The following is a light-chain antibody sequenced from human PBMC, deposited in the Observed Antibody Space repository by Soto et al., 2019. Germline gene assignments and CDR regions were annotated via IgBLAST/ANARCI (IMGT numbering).Light chain of an antibody. CDR1: QAISNN. J-gene: IGKJ4*01. Sequence: RVMTQSPVTLSVSPGERVTLSCRASQAISNNLAWYQQKPGQAPRLLIFDASTRATGIPARFTVSGYGTDFTLTINSLRSEDVAVYYCQQFHRWPVTFGGGAKVEI. V-gene: IGKV3-15*01. CDR3: QQFHRWPVT. CDR2: DAS.